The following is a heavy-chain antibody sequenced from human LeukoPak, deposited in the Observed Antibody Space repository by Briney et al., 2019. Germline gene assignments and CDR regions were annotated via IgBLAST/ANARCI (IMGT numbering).Heavy chain of an antibody. V-gene: IGHV4-61*01. J-gene: IGHJ4*02. Sequence: SETLSLTCTVSGGSISSSSYYWGWIRQPPGKGLEWIGYISYSGTTNYNPSLKSRVTISVDTSKNQFSLKLNTVTAADTAVYYCARESNGPFSHLDSWGQGTLVTVSS. CDR3: ARESNGPFSHLDS. CDR2: ISYSGTT. D-gene: IGHD2/OR15-2a*01. CDR1: GGSISSSSYY.